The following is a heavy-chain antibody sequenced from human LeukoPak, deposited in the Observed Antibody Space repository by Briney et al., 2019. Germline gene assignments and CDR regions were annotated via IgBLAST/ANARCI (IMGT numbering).Heavy chain of an antibody. Sequence: PGRSLRLSCAASGFTFDDYAMHWVRQAPGKGLEWVSDISWNSGSIGYADSVKGRFTISRDNAKNSLYLQMNSLRAEDMALYYCAKSGSYDFWSGYFDYWGQGTLVTVSS. CDR2: ISWNSGSI. J-gene: IGHJ4*02. D-gene: IGHD3-3*01. CDR1: GFTFDDYA. V-gene: IGHV3-9*03. CDR3: AKSGSYDFWSGYFDY.